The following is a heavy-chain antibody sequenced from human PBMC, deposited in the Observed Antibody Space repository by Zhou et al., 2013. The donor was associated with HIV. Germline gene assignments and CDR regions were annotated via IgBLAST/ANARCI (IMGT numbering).Heavy chain of an antibody. J-gene: IGHJ3*02. CDR1: GGTFSSYA. CDR2: IIPIFGTA. D-gene: IGHD1-26*01. CDR3: GRGPYYSNAPGGPLDI. V-gene: IGHV1-69*05. Sequence: QVQLVQSGAEVKKPGSSVKVSCKASGGTFSSYAISWVRQAPGQGLEWMGGIIPIFGTANYAQKFQGRVTITTDESTSTAYMELSSLRSEDTALYYCGRGPYYSNAPGGPLDIWGQGTWVTISS.